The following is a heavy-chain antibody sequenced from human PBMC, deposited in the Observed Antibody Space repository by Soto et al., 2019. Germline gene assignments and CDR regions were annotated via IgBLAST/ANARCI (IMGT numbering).Heavy chain of an antibody. CDR1: VGSFSGYY. Sequence: PSETLSLTCAVYVGSFSGYYWSWIRQPPGKGLQWIGEINHSGSTNYNPSLKSRLTISVDTSQNQFSLKLSSVTAADTAVYYCARGYGDYVSDYWGQGTLVTVSS. D-gene: IGHD4-17*01. J-gene: IGHJ4*02. CDR3: ARGYGDYVSDY. V-gene: IGHV4-34*01. CDR2: INHSGST.